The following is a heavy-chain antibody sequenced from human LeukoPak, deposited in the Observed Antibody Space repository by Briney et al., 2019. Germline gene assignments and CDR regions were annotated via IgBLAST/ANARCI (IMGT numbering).Heavy chain of an antibody. CDR1: GGSISSSSYY. D-gene: IGHD7-27*01. V-gene: IGHV4-39*01. Sequence: SETLSLTCTVSGGSISSSSYYWGWIRQPPGKGLEWIGSIYYGGSSYYNPSLKSRVTISVDTSKNQFSLKLSSVTAADTAVYYCARLTVKWGSNFDYWGQGTLVTVSS. J-gene: IGHJ4*02. CDR2: IYYGGSS. CDR3: ARLTVKWGSNFDY.